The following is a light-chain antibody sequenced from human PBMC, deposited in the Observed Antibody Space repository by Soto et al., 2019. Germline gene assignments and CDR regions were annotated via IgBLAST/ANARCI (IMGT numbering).Light chain of an antibody. CDR1: QSVTSNY. CDR2: GAS. CDR3: QQYGSSPNT. V-gene: IGKV3-20*01. Sequence: EIMLTQSPGTLSLSPGERATLSCRASQSVTSNYLAWYQQKPGQAPRLLIQGASSRATDIPDRFSGSASGTDSTTTISRLEPEDFAVYYCQQYGSSPNTFGQGTRLEVK. J-gene: IGKJ5*01.